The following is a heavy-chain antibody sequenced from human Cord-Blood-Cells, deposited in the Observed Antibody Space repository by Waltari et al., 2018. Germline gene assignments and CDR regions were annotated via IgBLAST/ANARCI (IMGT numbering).Heavy chain of an antibody. D-gene: IGHD6-19*01. CDR1: GFTFSSYE. V-gene: IGHV3-48*03. CDR2: ISSSGSTI. J-gene: IGHJ6*02. CDR3: ARSYSSGWSNYYYYYGMDV. Sequence: EVQLVESGGGLVQPGGSLRLSCAASGFTFSSYEMNWVRQAPGKGLEWVSYISSSGSTIYYADSVKGRFTISRDNAKNSLYLQMNSLRAEDTAVYYCARSYSSGWSNYYYYYGMDVWGQGTTVTVSS.